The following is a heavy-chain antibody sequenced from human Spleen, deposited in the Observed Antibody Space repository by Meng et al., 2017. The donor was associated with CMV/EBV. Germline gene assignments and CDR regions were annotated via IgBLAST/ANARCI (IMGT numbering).Heavy chain of an antibody. CDR2: IKQDGLEK. J-gene: IGHJ6*02. V-gene: IGHV3-7*01. Sequence: GGSLRLSCAASGFTFGSYWMSWVRQAPGKGLEWVANIKQDGLEKYYVDSVKGRFTISRDNAKTSVYLQMNSLRAKDTAVYYCARDANFNCNYPYYGMDVWGQGTTVTVSS. CDR3: ARDANFNCNYPYYGMDV. CDR1: GFTFGSYW. D-gene: IGHD3-9*01.